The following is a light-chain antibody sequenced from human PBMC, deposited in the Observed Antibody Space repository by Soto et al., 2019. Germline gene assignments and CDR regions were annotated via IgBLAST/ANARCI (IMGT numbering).Light chain of an antibody. V-gene: IGLV2-23*01. J-gene: IGLJ2*01. CDR1: SSDVGSYNL. CDR2: EGS. CDR3: CSYAGSSTVV. Sequence: QSVLTQPASVSGSPGPSIAISCTGTSSDVGSYNLVSWYQQHPGKDPKLMIYEGSKRPSGVSNRFSGSKSGNTASLTIAGLQAEDEADYYCCSYAGSSTVVFGGGTKLTVL.